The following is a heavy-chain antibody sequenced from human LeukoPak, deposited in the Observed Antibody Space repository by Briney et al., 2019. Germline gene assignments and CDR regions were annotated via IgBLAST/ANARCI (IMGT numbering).Heavy chain of an antibody. CDR2: INHSGST. CDR1: GGSFSGYY. J-gene: IGHJ2*01. CDR3: ARDGTSGYDHYWYFDL. Sequence: SETLSLTCAVYGGSFSGYYWSWIRQPPGKGLEWIGEINHSGSTNYNPSLKSRVTISVDASKNQFSLKPSSVTAADTAVYYCARDGTSGYDHYWYFDLWGRGTLVTVSS. D-gene: IGHD5-12*01. V-gene: IGHV4-34*01.